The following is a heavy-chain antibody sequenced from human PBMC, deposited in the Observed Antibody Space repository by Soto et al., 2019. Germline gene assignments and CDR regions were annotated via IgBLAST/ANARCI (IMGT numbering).Heavy chain of an antibody. CDR1: GGSITDYS. Sequence: SETLSLTCTVSGGSITDYSWVWIRQPAGKGLGWIGRIFSSGSTNYNPSLKGRITMSLDTSKNQFSLKLNSATATDTAVYFCARDQGVVVTADNWFDPWGQGILVTVSS. CDR2: IFSSGST. J-gene: IGHJ5*02. CDR3: ARDQGVVVTADNWFDP. V-gene: IGHV4-4*07. D-gene: IGHD2-21*02.